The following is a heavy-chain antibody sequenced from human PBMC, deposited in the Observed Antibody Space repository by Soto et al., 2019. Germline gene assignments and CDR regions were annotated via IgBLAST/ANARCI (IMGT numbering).Heavy chain of an antibody. V-gene: IGHV3-48*02. Sequence: EVQLVESGGGSVQPGGSLRLSCEASGFTFSTHSMNWVRQAPGTGREWFAYISSTSLTVYYADSVKGRFIISRDNVNNNLNFHMNSLRDHDKAVYYCAKSSSWYGNYFDPWGQGTRVTVSS. J-gene: IGHJ5*02. CDR3: AKSSSWYGNYFDP. D-gene: IGHD6-13*01. CDR2: ISSTSLTV. CDR1: GFTFSTHS.